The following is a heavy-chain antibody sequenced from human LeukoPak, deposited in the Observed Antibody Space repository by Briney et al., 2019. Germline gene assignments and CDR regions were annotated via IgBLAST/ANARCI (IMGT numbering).Heavy chain of an antibody. CDR2: IYYSGST. CDR1: GGSISSGDYY. J-gene: IGHJ3*02. D-gene: IGHD3-22*01. Sequence: SETLSLTCTVSGGSISSGDYYWSWIRQPPGTGLEWIGYIYYSGSTYYNPSLKSRVTISVDTSKNQFSLKLSSVTAADTAVYYCARHKYYYDSSARGAFDIWGQGTMVTVSS. V-gene: IGHV4-30-4*01. CDR3: ARHKYYYDSSARGAFDI.